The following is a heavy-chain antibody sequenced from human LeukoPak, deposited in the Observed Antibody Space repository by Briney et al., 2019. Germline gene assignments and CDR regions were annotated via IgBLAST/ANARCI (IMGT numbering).Heavy chain of an antibody. CDR2: ISYDGSNK. V-gene: IGHV3-30*04. CDR3: ARVYRSGSYYGYYYYGMDV. D-gene: IGHD1-26*01. CDR1: GFTFSSYA. Sequence: PGGSLRLSCAASGFTFSSYAMQWVSQAPGKGLEWVAVISYDGSNKYYADSVKGRFTISRDNSKNTLDLQMNSLRAEDTAVYYCARVYRSGSYYGYYYYGMDVWGQGTTVTVSS. J-gene: IGHJ6*02.